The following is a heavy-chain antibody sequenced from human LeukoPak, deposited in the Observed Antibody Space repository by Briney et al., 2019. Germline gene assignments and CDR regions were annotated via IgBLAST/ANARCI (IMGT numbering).Heavy chain of an antibody. D-gene: IGHD4-11*01. J-gene: IGHJ6*02. Sequence: PGGSLRLSCAASGFTFDDYAMHWVRHAPGKGLEWVSGISWNSGSIGYADSVKGRFTISRDNAKNSLYLQMNSLRAEDTALYYCAKDTGYSNYYYGMDVWGQGTTVTVSS. CDR1: GFTFDDYA. CDR2: ISWNSGSI. V-gene: IGHV3-9*01. CDR3: AKDTGYSNYYYGMDV.